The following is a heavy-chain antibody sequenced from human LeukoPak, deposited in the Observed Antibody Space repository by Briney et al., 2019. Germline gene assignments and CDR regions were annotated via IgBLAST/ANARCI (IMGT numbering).Heavy chain of an antibody. CDR2: IGTAXDP. Sequence: GGSLRLSCAASGFTFSSYDMHWVRQATGKGLEWVSAIGTAXDPYYPGSVKGRFTISRENAKNSLYLQMNSLRAGDTAVYYCARGRREYCSSTSCSNHPYYFDYWGQGTLVTVSS. CDR3: ARGRREYCSSTSCSNHPYYFDY. D-gene: IGHD2-2*01. J-gene: IGHJ4*02. V-gene: IGHV3-13*05. CDR1: GFTFSSYD.